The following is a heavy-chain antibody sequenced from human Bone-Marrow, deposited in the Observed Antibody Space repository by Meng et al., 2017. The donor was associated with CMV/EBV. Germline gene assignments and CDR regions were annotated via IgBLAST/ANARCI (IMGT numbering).Heavy chain of an antibody. CDR3: VRDGDAWYSLEDYYYGMDV. D-gene: IGHD2-21*01. CDR1: GFTFDDYG. V-gene: IGHV3-20*04. J-gene: IGHJ6*02. Sequence: GESLKISCAASGFTFDDYGMSWVRQAPGKGLEWVSGINWNGGSTGYADSVKGRFTISRDNAKNSLYLQMNSLRAEDTAVYYCVRDGDAWYSLEDYYYGMDVWGQGTTVTVSS. CDR2: INWNGGST.